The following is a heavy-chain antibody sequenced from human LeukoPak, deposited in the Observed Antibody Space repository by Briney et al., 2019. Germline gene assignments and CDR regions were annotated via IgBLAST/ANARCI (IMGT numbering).Heavy chain of an antibody. CDR1: GFTFSSNA. CDR2: ISSSGGAT. D-gene: IGHD2-21*02. V-gene: IGHV3-23*01. Sequence: PGGSLRLSCAASGFTFSSNAMRWVRQAPGKGLEWVSAISSSGGATYYADSVKGRFTISRDNSKHTVSLQMNSLRAEDTAVYFCAGTAGHYYFDYWGQGTLVTVSS. CDR3: AGTAGHYYFDY. J-gene: IGHJ4*02.